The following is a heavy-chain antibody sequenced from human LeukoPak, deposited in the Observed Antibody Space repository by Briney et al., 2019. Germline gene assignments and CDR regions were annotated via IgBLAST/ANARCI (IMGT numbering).Heavy chain of an antibody. Sequence: ASVKVSCKASGYTFTSYGISWVRQAPGQGLEWMGWISAYNGNTNYAQKLQGRVTMTTDTSTSTAYMELRSLRSDDTAVYYCATTQRSCSSTSCPDAFDIWGQGTMVTVSS. J-gene: IGHJ3*02. CDR2: ISAYNGNT. V-gene: IGHV1-18*01. CDR3: ATTQRSCSSTSCPDAFDI. D-gene: IGHD2-2*01. CDR1: GYTFTSYG.